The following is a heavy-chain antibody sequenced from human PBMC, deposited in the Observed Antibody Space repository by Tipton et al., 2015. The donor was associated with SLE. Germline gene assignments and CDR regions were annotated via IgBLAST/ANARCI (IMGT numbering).Heavy chain of an antibody. CDR3: ARQFSLYSFDY. CDR1: GYSISSGYY. CDR2: IYHTGAI. J-gene: IGHJ4*02. D-gene: IGHD2-2*01. V-gene: IGHV4-38-2*01. Sequence: TLSLTCAVSGYSISSGYYWGWIRQPPGKGLEWIGNIYHTGAIYYNPSLKSRATISLDTSKNQFSLMLSSVTAADTAVYYCARQFSLYSFDYWGQGTLVTVSS.